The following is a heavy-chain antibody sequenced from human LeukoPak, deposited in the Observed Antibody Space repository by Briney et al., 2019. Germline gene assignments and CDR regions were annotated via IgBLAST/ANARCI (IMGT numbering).Heavy chain of an antibody. CDR1: VFIFWSYW. D-gene: IGHD1-26*01. J-gene: IGHJ4*02. CDR3: ARDVVGALDY. V-gene: IGHV3-7*01. Sequence: GGSLRLSCAADVFIFWSYWMGWVRQAPGKGLEWVANIKGDASAKHYVDSVKGRFTISRDNADNSVYLQMNSLRVEDTAVYYCARDVVGALDYWGQGTLVTVSS. CDR2: IKGDASAK.